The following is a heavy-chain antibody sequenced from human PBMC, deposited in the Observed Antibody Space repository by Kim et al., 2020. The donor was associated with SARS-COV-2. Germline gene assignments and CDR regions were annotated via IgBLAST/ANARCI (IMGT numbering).Heavy chain of an antibody. V-gene: IGHV4-34*01. CDR1: GGSFSGYY. CDR3: ARGTRQWLVRGPYYYYMDV. D-gene: IGHD6-19*01. J-gene: IGHJ6*03. CDR2: INHSGST. Sequence: SETLSLTCAVYGGSFSGYYWSWIRQPPGKGLEWIGEINHSGSTNYNPSLKSRVTISVDTSKNQFSLKLSSVTAADTAMYYCARGTRQWLVRGPYYYYMDVGGKGTTVTGSS.